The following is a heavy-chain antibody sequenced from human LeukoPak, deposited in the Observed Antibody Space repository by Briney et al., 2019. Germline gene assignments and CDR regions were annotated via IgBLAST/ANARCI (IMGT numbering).Heavy chain of an antibody. Sequence: ASVKVSCKASGVTFSSYAISWVRQAPGQGLEWMGGIIPIFGTANYAQKFQGRVTITADKSTSTAYMELSSLRSEDTAVYYCARERDYIVDDAFDIWGQGTMVTVSS. CDR2: IIPIFGTA. V-gene: IGHV1-69*06. CDR1: GVTFSSYA. J-gene: IGHJ3*02. CDR3: ARERDYIVDDAFDI. D-gene: IGHD5-12*01.